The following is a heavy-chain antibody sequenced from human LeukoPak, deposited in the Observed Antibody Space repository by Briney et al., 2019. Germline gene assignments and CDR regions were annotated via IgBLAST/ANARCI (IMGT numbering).Heavy chain of an antibody. CDR3: ARHGFSGWYYY. J-gene: IGHJ4*02. D-gene: IGHD6-19*01. CDR2: INHSGST. Sequence: SETLSLTCAVSGGSISSSNWWSWVRQPPGKGLEWIGEINHSGSTNYNPSLKSRVTISVDTSKNQFSLKLSSVTAADTAVYYCARHGFSGWYYYWGQGTLVTVSS. CDR1: GGSISSSNW. V-gene: IGHV4-4*02.